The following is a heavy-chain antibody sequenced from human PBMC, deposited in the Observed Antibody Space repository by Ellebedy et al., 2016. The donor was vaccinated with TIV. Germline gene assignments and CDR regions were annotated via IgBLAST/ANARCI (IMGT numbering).Heavy chain of an antibody. CDR2: IAHDGSAT. V-gene: IGHV3-7*01. CDR3: ARGNTLVRGVSGLGWLDP. Sequence: GGSLRLSCAASGFTFSSYAMSWVRQAPGKGLEWVANIAHDGSATNYVDSVKGRFTISRDNAKNSLYLQMRSLRPEDTAVYYCARGNTLVRGVSGLGWLDPWGQGTLVTVSS. J-gene: IGHJ5*02. CDR1: GFTFSSYA. D-gene: IGHD3-10*01.